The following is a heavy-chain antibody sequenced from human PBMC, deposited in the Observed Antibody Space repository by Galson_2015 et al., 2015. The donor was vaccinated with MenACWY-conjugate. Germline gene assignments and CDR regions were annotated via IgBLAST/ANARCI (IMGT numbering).Heavy chain of an antibody. CDR3: TTHKPDSWGGLLFHFYMDV. V-gene: IGHV3-15*01. Sequence: SLRLSCAGSAFTFSNAYMSWVRQAPGKGLEWVGRIKSQTDGGKIDYAAPVKGRFTISRDDSKNTLYLQMNSLKIEDTAVYYCTTHKPDSWGGLLFHFYMDVGGKGTTVTVSS. J-gene: IGHJ6*03. CDR2: IKSQTDGGKI. CDR1: AFTFSNAY. D-gene: IGHD2-21*01.